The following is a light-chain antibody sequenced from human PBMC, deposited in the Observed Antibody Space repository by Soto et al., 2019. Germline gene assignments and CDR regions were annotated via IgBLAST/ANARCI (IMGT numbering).Light chain of an antibody. J-gene: IGKJ4*01. CDR3: QQRYPNPPT. Sequence: DIQMTQSPSTVSASVVDRVTITCRASQSISNWLSWHQQKPGKAPKTLMYAASSLQSGVPLRFSGSGSGTDCTLAITSLQPEEVETYYCQQRYPNPPTCDGGTK. CDR2: AAS. CDR1: QSISNW. V-gene: IGKV1-39*01.